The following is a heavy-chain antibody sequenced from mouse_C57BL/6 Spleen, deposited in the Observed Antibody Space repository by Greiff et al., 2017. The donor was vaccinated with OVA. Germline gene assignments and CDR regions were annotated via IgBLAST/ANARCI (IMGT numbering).Heavy chain of an antibody. D-gene: IGHD1-1*01. CDR2: INPNNGGT. J-gene: IGHJ2*01. CDR3: ARNGLVTTVVAKGFDY. Sequence: EVQLQQSGPELVKPGASVKISCKASGYTFTDYYMNWVKQSHGKSLEWIGDINPNNGGTSYNEKFKGKATWTVDKSSRTAYMELRSLTSEDSAVYYGARNGLVTTVVAKGFDYWGQGTTLTVSS. V-gene: IGHV1-26*01. CDR1: GYTFTDYY.